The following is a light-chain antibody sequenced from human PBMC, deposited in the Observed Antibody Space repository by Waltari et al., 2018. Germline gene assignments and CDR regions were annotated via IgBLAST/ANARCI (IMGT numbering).Light chain of an antibody. CDR1: RRDVGGSNY. V-gene: IGLV2-8*01. Sequence: SALTQPPSASGSPGQSVPISCTGTRRDVGGSNYVSWYQQHPGKAPKLMIYEVSKRPSGVPDRFSGSKSGNTASLTVSGLQAEDEADYYCSSYAGSRGVFGGGTKLTVL. CDR3: SSYAGSRGV. CDR2: EVS. J-gene: IGLJ3*02.